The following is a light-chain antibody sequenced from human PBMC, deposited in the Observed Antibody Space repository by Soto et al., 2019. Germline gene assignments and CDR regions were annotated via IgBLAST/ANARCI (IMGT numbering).Light chain of an antibody. CDR3: QQYNSFSWT. CDR2: DAS. CDR1: QSISTW. V-gene: IGKV1-5*01. J-gene: IGKJ1*01. Sequence: DIQMTQSPCTLSASVGDSVTITCRASQSISTWLAWYQQKPGKAPKLLIYDASSLEGGVPSRFSGSGSGTEFTLTISGLQPDDFATYYCQQYNSFSWTFGQGTKVDIK.